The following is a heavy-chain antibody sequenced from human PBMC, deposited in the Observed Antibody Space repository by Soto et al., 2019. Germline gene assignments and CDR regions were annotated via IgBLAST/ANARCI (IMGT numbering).Heavy chain of an antibody. CDR3: ARRYGGTFDY. V-gene: IGHV4-59*08. D-gene: IGHD2-15*01. CDR1: GGSLSNYY. Sequence: SETLSLPCTVSGGSLSNYYWSWIRQPPGKGLEWIGYIHYSGSTNYSPSLKSRVTISVDTSKNQFSLKLSSVTAADTAVYYCARRYGGTFDYWGQGTLVTVSS. J-gene: IGHJ4*02. CDR2: IHYSGST.